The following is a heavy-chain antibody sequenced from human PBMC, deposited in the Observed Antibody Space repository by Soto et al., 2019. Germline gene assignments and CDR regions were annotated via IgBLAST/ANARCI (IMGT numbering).Heavy chain of an antibody. V-gene: IGHV3-9*01. D-gene: IGHD1-20*01. CDR1: GFTFHDFA. CDR2: ISWNSGSM. Sequence: VQLVESGGGLVQPGKSLRLSCAASGFTFHDFAMHWVRQAPGKGLEWVSGISWNSGSMGYADAVNGRVIISRDNAMNSRYLQMNSLRAEDTALYYCAKDKGYNWNDVAAFDIWGQGTMVTVSS. J-gene: IGHJ3*02. CDR3: AKDKGYNWNDVAAFDI.